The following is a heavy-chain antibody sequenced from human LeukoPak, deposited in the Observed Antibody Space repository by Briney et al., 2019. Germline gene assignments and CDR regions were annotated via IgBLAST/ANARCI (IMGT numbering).Heavy chain of an antibody. CDR1: GFTFSSYV. CDR3: ARDRDANWFDP. Sequence: PGGSLRLSCTASGFTFSSYVMSWVRQAPGKGLEWVSAISASGGSTYYADSVKGRFTISRDNSKNTLYLQMNSLRAEDTAVYYCARDRDANWFDPWGQGTLVTVSS. V-gene: IGHV3-23*01. CDR2: ISASGGST. J-gene: IGHJ5*02. D-gene: IGHD3-10*01.